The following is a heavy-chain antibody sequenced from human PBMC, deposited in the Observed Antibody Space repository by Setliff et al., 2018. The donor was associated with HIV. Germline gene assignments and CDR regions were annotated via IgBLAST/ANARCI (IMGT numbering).Heavy chain of an antibody. CDR3: ARERRGCTSNSCYVDAFDL. Sequence: ASVKVSCKASAYNFTKYSMHWVRQAPGQSLEWMGWINGGNGNTKYSQKFLARVTFTRDTSASTAYMELSSLRSEDTAVYYCARERRGCTSNSCYVDAFDLWGQGTMVTVS. CDR1: AYNFTKYS. CDR2: INGGNGNT. J-gene: IGHJ3*01. V-gene: IGHV1-3*01. D-gene: IGHD2-2*01.